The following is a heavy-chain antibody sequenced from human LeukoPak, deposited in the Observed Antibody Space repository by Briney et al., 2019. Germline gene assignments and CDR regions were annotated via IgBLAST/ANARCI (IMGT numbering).Heavy chain of an antibody. Sequence: GASVKVSCKASGYTFTGYFMHWVRQAPGQGLEWMGRINPNSGGTNYAQDFQGRVTMTRDTSINTAYMELSRLTSDDTAVYYCARDLSSTSNWELDYWGQGTPVTVSS. CDR1: GYTFTGYF. V-gene: IGHV1-2*06. D-gene: IGHD1-26*01. CDR2: INPNSGGT. CDR3: ARDLSSTSNWELDY. J-gene: IGHJ4*02.